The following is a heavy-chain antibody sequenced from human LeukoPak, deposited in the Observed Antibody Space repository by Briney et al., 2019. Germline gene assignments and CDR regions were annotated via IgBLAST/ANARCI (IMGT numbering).Heavy chain of an antibody. D-gene: IGHD6-19*01. J-gene: IGHJ5*02. V-gene: IGHV3-30*18. Sequence: GGSLRLSCAASGFTFSSYGMHWVRQAPGKGLEWVAVISSDGSSKYYGDSVKGRFTISRDNSKNTLYLQMNSLRAEDTAVYYCAKDGKSSGWYDNWFDPWGQGTLVTVSS. CDR1: GFTFSSYG. CDR2: ISSDGSSK. CDR3: AKDGKSSGWYDNWFDP.